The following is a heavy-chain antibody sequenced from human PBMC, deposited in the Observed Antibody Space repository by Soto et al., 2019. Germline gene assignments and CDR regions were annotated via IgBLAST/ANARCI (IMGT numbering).Heavy chain of an antibody. CDR1: GGTFSRYS. D-gene: IGHD2-2*01. J-gene: IGHJ6*02. CDR2: IIPIFGIA. CDR3: AREDRDRETGLVPAAIDGIDV. V-gene: IGHV1-69*08. Sequence: QVQLVQSGAEVKKPGSSVKVSCKASGGTFSRYSITWVRQAPGHGLEWIGRIIPIFGIASYAQKFQGRVTITADESTNPAYTELSTLRSDDTAVYYCAREDRDRETGLVPAAIDGIDVWGQGTTVTVSS.